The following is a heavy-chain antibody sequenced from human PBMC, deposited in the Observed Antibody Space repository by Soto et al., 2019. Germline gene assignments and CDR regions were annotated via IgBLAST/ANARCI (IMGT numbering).Heavy chain of an antibody. V-gene: IGHV1-58*02. Sequence: GASVKVSCKASGYTFASYAISWMRQAPGQGLEWMGWIVVGSGNTNYAQKFQERVTITRDMSTSTAYMELSSLRSEDTAVYYCAADSYYYDSSGYYIPFDYWGQGTLVTVSS. D-gene: IGHD3-22*01. J-gene: IGHJ4*02. CDR1: GYTFASYA. CDR2: IVVGSGNT. CDR3: AADSYYYDSSGYYIPFDY.